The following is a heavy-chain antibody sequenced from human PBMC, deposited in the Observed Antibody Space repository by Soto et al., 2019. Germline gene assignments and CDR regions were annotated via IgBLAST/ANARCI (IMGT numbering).Heavy chain of an antibody. D-gene: IGHD5-12*01. V-gene: IGHV3-23*01. CDR3: ANTRGYSGYYYFDY. J-gene: IGHJ4*02. CDR1: GFTFSSYA. Sequence: GGSLRLSCAASGFTFSSYAMSWVRQAPGKGLEWVPAISGSGGSTYYADSVKGRFTISRDNSKNTLYLQMNSLRAEDTAVYYCANTRGYSGYYYFDYWGQGTLVTVSS. CDR2: ISGSGGST.